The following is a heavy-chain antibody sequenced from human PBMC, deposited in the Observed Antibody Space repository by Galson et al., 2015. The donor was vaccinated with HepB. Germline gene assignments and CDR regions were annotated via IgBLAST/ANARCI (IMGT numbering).Heavy chain of an antibody. CDR1: GFSFDDYA. CDR3: ARGYYDNQYYFDY. Sequence: SLRLSCAASGFSFDDYAMHWVRQVPGKGLEWVSGISWSSGSIGYADSVKGRFTMSRDNAKNSLYLQMSTLRTEDTALYYCARGYYDNQYYFDYWGQGTLVTVSS. J-gene: IGHJ4*02. V-gene: IGHV3-9*01. D-gene: IGHD3-22*01. CDR2: ISWSSGSI.